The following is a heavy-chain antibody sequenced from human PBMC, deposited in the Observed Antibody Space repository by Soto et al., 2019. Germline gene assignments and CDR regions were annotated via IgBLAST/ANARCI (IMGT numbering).Heavy chain of an antibody. CDR3: AKDIVVVPAAIGDAFDI. J-gene: IGHJ3*02. D-gene: IGHD2-2*01. CDR1: GYPFSNYA. Sequence: GGSLRLSCAASGYPFSNYAMSWVRQAPGKGLEWVSAISGSGGSTYYADSVKGRFTISRDNSKNTLYLQMNSLRAEDTAVYYCAKDIVVVPAAIGDAFDIWGQGTTVTVSS. V-gene: IGHV3-23*01. CDR2: ISGSGGST.